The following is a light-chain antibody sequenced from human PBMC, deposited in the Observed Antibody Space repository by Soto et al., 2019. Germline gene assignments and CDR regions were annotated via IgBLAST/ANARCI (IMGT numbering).Light chain of an antibody. CDR1: SSNIGSNY. CDR2: RND. J-gene: IGLJ2*01. CDR3: AAWDASLSGVV. V-gene: IGLV1-47*01. Sequence: QYVLTQPPSASGTPGQRVTISCSGSSSNIGSNYVYWYQQLPGTAPKLLIYRNDHRPSGVPDRFSGSKSGTSASLAISGLRAEDEADYYCAAWDASLSGVVFGGGTKLTVL.